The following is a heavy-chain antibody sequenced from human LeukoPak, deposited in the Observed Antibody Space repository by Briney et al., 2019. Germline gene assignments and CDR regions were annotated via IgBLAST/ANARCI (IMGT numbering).Heavy chain of an antibody. Sequence: PSETLSLTCTVSGGFISSYCWSWIRQPPGKGLEWIGYIYYSGSTNYNPSLKSRVTISVDTSKNQFSLKLSSVTAADTAVYYCARGTYGSGNYLPSYYFDYWGQGTLVTVSS. CDR1: GGFISSYC. V-gene: IGHV4-59*01. CDR3: ARGTYGSGNYLPSYYFDY. CDR2: IYYSGST. J-gene: IGHJ4*02. D-gene: IGHD3-10*01.